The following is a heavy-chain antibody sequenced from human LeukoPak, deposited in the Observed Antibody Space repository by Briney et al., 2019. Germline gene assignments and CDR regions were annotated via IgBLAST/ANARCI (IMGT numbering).Heavy chain of an antibody. CDR3: ARDQITIFGVDDAFDI. D-gene: IGHD3-3*01. CDR2: IYYSGST. Sequence: SETLSLTCTVSGGSISSYYWSWIRQPPGKGLEWIGYIYYSGSTNYNPSLKSRVTISVDTSKNQFSLKLSSVTAADTAVYYCARDQITIFGVDDAFDIWGQGTMVTVSS. J-gene: IGHJ3*02. CDR1: GGSISSYY. V-gene: IGHV4-59*12.